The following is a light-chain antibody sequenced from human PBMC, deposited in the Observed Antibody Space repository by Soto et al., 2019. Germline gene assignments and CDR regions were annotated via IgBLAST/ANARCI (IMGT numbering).Light chain of an antibody. CDR1: SSDVGGYNY. Sequence: QSALTQPASVSGSPGQSITISCTGTSSDVGGYNYVSWYQHHPGKAPKLMIYEVSNRPSGVSNRFSGSKSGNTASLTISGLQAEDEADYYCSSYAGSSTFVFGTGTKLTVL. CDR2: EVS. J-gene: IGLJ1*01. V-gene: IGLV2-14*01. CDR3: SSYAGSSTFV.